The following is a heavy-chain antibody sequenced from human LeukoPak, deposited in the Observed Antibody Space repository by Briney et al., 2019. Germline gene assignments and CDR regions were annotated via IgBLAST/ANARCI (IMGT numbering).Heavy chain of an antibody. J-gene: IGHJ4*02. CDR3: ARGRMVRGVISFDY. V-gene: IGHV4-59*01. Sequence: KPSETLSLTCTVSGGSIGSYYWSWIRQPPGKGLEWIGYIYYSGSTNYNPSLKSRVTISVDTSKNQFSLKLSSVTAADTAVYYCARGRMVRGVISFDYWGQGTLVTVSS. CDR2: IYYSGST. CDR1: GGSIGSYY. D-gene: IGHD3-10*01.